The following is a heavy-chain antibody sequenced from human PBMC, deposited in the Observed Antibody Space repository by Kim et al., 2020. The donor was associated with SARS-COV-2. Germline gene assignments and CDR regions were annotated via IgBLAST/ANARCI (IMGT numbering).Heavy chain of an antibody. J-gene: IGHJ2*01. Sequence: GGSLRLSCAASGFTFSSYGMHWVRQAPGKGLEWVAYIWYDGSNKYYVDSVNGRFTIFRDNSKDTVYLQMNSLRAEDTAVYYCARVGAPHDRAPDWFFDV. D-gene: IGHD3-16*01. V-gene: IGHV3-33*03. CDR3: ARVGAPHDRAPDWFFDV. CDR1: GFTFSSYG. CDR2: IWYDGSNK.